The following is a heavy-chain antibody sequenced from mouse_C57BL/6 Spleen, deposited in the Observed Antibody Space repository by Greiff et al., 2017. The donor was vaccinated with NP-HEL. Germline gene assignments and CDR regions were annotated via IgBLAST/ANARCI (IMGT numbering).Heavy chain of an antibody. CDR1: GYTFTSYW. V-gene: IGHV1-52*01. D-gene: IGHD2-2*01. CDR2: IDPSDSET. J-gene: IGHJ3*01. Sequence: QVQLKQPGAELVRPGSSVKLSCKASGYTFTSYWMHWVKQRPIQGLEWIGNIDPSDSETHYNQKFKDKATLTVDKSSSTAYMQLSSLTSEDSAVYYCARGGGTMVTTTGFAYWGQGTLVTVSA. CDR3: ARGGGTMVTTTGFAY.